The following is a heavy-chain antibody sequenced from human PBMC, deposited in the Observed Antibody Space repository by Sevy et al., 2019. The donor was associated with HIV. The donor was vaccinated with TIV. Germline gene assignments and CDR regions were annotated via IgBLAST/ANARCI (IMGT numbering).Heavy chain of an antibody. CDR1: GFTFSSYW. CDR3: ARERGATNLWNFDY. D-gene: IGHD1-26*01. V-gene: IGHV3-7*03. Sequence: GGSLRLSCAASGFTFSSYWMSWVRQAPGKGLEWVAYIKQDGSEKYYVDSVKGRFTISRDNAKNSLYLQMNSLRAEDTAVYYCARERGATNLWNFDYWGQGTLVTVSS. CDR2: IKQDGSEK. J-gene: IGHJ4*02.